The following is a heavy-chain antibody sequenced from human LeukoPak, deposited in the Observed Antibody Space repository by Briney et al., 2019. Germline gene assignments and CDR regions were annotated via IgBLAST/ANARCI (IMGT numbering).Heavy chain of an antibody. CDR3: ARVPLPSYVLGSYRLNRYDY. V-gene: IGHV1-3*03. D-gene: IGHD3-16*02. Sequence: ASVKVSCKASGYTFTSYAMHWVRQAPGQRLEWMGWINAGNGNTKYSQEFQGRVTITRDTSASTAYMELSSLRSEDTAVYYCARVPLPSYVLGSYRLNRYDYWGQGTLVTVSS. CDR2: INAGNGNT. J-gene: IGHJ4*02. CDR1: GYTFTSYA.